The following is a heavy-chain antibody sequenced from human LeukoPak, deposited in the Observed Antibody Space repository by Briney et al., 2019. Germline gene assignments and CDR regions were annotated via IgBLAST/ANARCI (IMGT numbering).Heavy chain of an antibody. J-gene: IGHJ4*02. CDR3: ARDDWEYSSGYSPMDY. CDR2: ISYDGSNK. V-gene: IGHV3-30-3*01. CDR1: GFTFSSYA. Sequence: GGSLRLSCAASGFTFSSYAMHWVRQAPGKGLEWVAVISYDGSNKYYADSVKGRFTISRDNSKNTLYLQMNSLGAEDTAVYYCARDDWEYSSGYSPMDYWGQGTLVTVSS. D-gene: IGHD3-22*01.